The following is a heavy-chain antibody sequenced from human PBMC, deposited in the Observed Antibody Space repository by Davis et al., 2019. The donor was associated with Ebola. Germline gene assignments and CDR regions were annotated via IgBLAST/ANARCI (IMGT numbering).Heavy chain of an antibody. J-gene: IGHJ4*02. CDR1: GFTFSDSA. CDR3: TRWVLDNNPFDY. V-gene: IGHV3-73*01. CDR2: IRSNVNSYAT. Sequence: GESLKISCAASGFTFSDSAIHWVRQSSGKGLEWVGRIRSNVNSYATAYAASVKGRFTISRDDSKTTAYLNMDSLKTEDTAVYYCTRWVLDNNPFDYWGQGTLVTVSS. D-gene: IGHD3/OR15-3a*01.